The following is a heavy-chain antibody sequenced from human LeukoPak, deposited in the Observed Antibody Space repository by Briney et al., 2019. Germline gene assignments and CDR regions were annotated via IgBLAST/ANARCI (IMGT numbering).Heavy chain of an antibody. V-gene: IGHV1-69*01. D-gene: IGHD2-15*01. CDR3: ARDRIYCSGGSCPQPGD. CDR1: GGTFRSYA. Sequence: SAKVSCKASGGTFRSYAISWVRQAPGQGLEWMGGIIPIFGTANYAQKFQGRVTITADESTSTAYMELSSLRSEDTAVYYCARDRIYCSGGSCPQPGDWGQGTLVTVSS. CDR2: IIPIFGTA. J-gene: IGHJ4*02.